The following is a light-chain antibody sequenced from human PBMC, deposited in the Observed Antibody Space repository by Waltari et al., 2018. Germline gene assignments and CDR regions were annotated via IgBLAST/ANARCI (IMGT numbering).Light chain of an antibody. CDR3: QHYHCLPYT. J-gene: IGKJ2*01. CDR2: DAS. V-gene: IGKV1-33*01. CDR1: QDITTS. Sequence: DIQLTQSPSSLSAAVGDRVTITCQATQDITTSLSWFQQKPGKAPQLLIYDASSLQAGVPSRFSGTGSGTAFSFTITSLQLENSTTYYFQHYHCLPYTFCRGIKLQIK.